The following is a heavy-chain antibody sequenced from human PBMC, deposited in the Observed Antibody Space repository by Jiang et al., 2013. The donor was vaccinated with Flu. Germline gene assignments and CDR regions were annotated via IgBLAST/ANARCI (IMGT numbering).Heavy chain of an antibody. D-gene: IGHD3-9*01. CDR3: ARESFDPYFDY. CDR2: ISYDGTNK. V-gene: IGHV3-33*05. Sequence: MHWVRQAPGKGLEWVAVISYDGTNKYYADSVKGRFTISRDNSKNTLYLQINSLRAEDTAVYYCARESFDPYFDYWGQGTLVTVSS. J-gene: IGHJ4*02.